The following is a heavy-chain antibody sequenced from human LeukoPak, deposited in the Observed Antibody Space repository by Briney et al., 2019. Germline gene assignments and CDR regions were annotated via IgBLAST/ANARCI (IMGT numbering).Heavy chain of an antibody. CDR1: GYTFTGYY. V-gene: IGHV7-4-1*02. D-gene: IGHD3-3*01. J-gene: IGHJ4*02. CDR2: INTKTGNP. CDR3: ARVFGTTIFGIVSKYGNDY. Sequence: ASVKVSCKASGYTFTGYYMHWVRQAPGQGLEWMGWINTKTGNPTYAQDFRGRFVFSLDTSCSTAYLQISSLKAEDTAVYYCARVFGTTIFGIVSKYGNDYWGQGTLVTVSS.